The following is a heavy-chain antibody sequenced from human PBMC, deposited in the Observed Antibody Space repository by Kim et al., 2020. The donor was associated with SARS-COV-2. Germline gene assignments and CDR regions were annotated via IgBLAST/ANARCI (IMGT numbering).Heavy chain of an antibody. V-gene: IGHV1-8*01. D-gene: IGHD3-10*01. CDR1: GYTFTSYD. J-gene: IGHJ4*02. Sequence: ASVKVSCKASGYTFTSYDINWVRQGTGQGLEWMGWMNPNSGNTGYAQKFQGRVTMTRNTSISTAYMELSSPRSEDTAVYYCASRYGSGSQYFDYWGQGTLVTVSS. CDR2: MNPNSGNT. CDR3: ASRYGSGSQYFDY.